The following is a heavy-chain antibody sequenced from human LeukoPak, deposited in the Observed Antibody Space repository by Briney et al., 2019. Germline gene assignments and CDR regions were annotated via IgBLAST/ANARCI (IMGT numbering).Heavy chain of an antibody. V-gene: IGHV1-69*06. D-gene: IGHD3-10*01. J-gene: IGHJ4*02. Sequence: ASVAVSFKGSGCTFISYAISWVRQAPGQGLEWMGGIIPIFGTADYAHKFYGRVTITADKSTSTAYMELSSLRCENTAVYYWARGPAGTPYYFDYWGQGTLVTVSS. CDR1: GCTFISYA. CDR3: ARGPAGTPYYFDY. CDR2: IIPIFGTA.